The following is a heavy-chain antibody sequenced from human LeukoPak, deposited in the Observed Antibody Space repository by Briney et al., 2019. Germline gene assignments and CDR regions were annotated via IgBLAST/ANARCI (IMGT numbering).Heavy chain of an antibody. V-gene: IGHV3-33*01. CDR3: AREISGDDSSGTFDY. Sequence: GGSLRLSCAASGFTFSSYGMHWVRQAPGKGLEWVAVIWYDGSNKYYADSVKGRFTISRDNSKNALYLQMNSLRAEDTAVYYCAREISGDDSSGTFDYWGQGTLVTVSS. CDR1: GFTFSSYG. D-gene: IGHD3-22*01. J-gene: IGHJ4*02. CDR2: IWYDGSNK.